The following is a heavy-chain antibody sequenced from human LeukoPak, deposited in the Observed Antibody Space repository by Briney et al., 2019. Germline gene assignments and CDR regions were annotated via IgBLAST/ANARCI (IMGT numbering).Heavy chain of an antibody. J-gene: IGHJ1*01. V-gene: IGHV1-46*01. CDR1: GYTFTNYY. CDR3: ARDHFDSSGYYYLLGYFEH. D-gene: IGHD3-22*01. Sequence: ASVKDSCKASGYTFTNYYVHWVRPAPGQGLEWMAIIKPSGCGTSYALKFQGRVTMTMDTSPSTAYMELSSLRSEDTAVYYCARDHFDSSGYYYLLGYFEHWGQGTLVTVSS. CDR2: IKPSGCGT.